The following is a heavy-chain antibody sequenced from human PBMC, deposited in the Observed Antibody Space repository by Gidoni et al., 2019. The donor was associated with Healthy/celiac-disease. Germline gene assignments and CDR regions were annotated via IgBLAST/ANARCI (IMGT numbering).Heavy chain of an antibody. CDR2: LYYSGSP. J-gene: IGHJ4*02. CDR1: GGSISSYY. Sequence: QVQLQESGPGLVKPSETLSLTCTVSGGSISSYYWSWIRQPPGKGLEWIGYLYYSGSPIYNPSLKSRVTISVDTSKNQFSLKLSSVTAADTAVYYCAREAAAGRYFDYWGQGTLVTVSS. D-gene: IGHD6-13*01. V-gene: IGHV4-59*01. CDR3: AREAAAGRYFDY.